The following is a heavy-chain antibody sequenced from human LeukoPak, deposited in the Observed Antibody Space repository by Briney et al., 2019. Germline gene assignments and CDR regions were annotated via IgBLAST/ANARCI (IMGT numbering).Heavy chain of an antibody. D-gene: IGHD3-22*01. CDR1: GYTFTSNY. CDR2: ISPSGGST. CDR3: ARKADYYDSSSTFDY. Sequence: ASVKVSCKAFGYTFTSNYMHWVRQAPGQGPEWMGVISPSGGSTTYAQKFQGRVTLTRDMSTSTDYLELSSLRSEDTAVYYCARKADYYDSSSTFDYWGQGTLVTVSS. V-gene: IGHV1-46*01. J-gene: IGHJ4*02.